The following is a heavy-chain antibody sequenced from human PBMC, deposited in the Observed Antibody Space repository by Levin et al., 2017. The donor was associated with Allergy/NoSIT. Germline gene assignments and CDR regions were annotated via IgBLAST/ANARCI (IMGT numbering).Heavy chain of an antibody. CDR1: GFTFSSYG. D-gene: IGHD3-10*01. Sequence: LSLTCAASGFTFSSYGMHWVRQAPGKGLEWVAVISYAGSKKYYADSVKGRLTISRDNSKNMVYLQMNSLRAEDTAVYYCAKDRTHYYGSGSSTEYYYGMDVWGQGTTVTVS. CDR3: AKDRTHYYGSGSSTEYYYGMDV. J-gene: IGHJ6*02. CDR2: ISYAGSKK. V-gene: IGHV3-30*18.